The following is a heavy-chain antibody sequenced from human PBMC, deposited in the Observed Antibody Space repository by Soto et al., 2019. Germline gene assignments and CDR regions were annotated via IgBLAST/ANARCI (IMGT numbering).Heavy chain of an antibody. J-gene: IGHJ4*02. D-gene: IGHD3-22*01. V-gene: IGHV3-33*01. CDR2: IWYDGSNK. Sequence: QVQLVESGGGVVQPGRSLRLSCAASGFTFSSYGMHWVRQAPGKGLEWVAVIWYDGSNKYYADSVKGRFIISRDNSKNTLYLQMNSLRAEDTAVYYCARDRSSYYDSSGYWVNTLNYWGQGTLVTVSS. CDR1: GFTFSSYG. CDR3: ARDRSSYYDSSGYWVNTLNY.